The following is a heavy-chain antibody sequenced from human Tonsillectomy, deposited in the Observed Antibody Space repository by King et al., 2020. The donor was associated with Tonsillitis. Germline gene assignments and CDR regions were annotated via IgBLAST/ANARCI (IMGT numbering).Heavy chain of an antibody. CDR3: ARSISAYDAFDY. Sequence: VQLVESGGGVVQPGRSLRLSCAASEFTLSSYAMHWVRQAPGKGLECVAVMSFDGNYKHYTDSVKGRFTISRDNSKNTLYLQMNSLRAADTAVYYCARSISAYDAFDYWGQGTLVTVSS. V-gene: IGHV3-30*04. J-gene: IGHJ4*02. CDR1: EFTLSSYA. CDR2: MSFDGNYK. D-gene: IGHD5-12*01.